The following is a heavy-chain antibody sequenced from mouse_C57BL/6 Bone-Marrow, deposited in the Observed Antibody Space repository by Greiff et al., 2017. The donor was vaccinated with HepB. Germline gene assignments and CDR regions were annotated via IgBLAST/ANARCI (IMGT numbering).Heavy chain of an antibody. CDR2: ISSGGDYI. CDR3: TRETVVATDYAMDY. D-gene: IGHD1-1*01. V-gene: IGHV5-9-1*02. J-gene: IGHJ4*01. Sequence: DVQLQESGEGLVKPGGSLKLSCAASGFTFSSYAMSWVRQTPEKRLEWVAYISSGGDYIYYADTVKGRFTISRDNARNTLYLQMSSLKSEDTAMYYCTRETVVATDYAMDYWGQGTSVTVSS. CDR1: GFTFSSYA.